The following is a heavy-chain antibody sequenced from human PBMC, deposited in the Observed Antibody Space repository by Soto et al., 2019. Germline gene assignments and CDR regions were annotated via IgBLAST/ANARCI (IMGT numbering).Heavy chain of an antibody. V-gene: IGHV4-34*01. CDR2: MGHSGGT. D-gene: IGHD1-1*01. CDR1: GGFVTSGSYY. Sequence: QVQLQQWGAGLLEPSETLSLTCAVYGGFVTSGSYYWSWIRQPPGKGLEWIGEMGHSGGTHLNPSLKSRATTSVDTTNNQFTLKMSSVTAADTALYYCARVERGTATTGVNAFDIWGPGTMVTVSS. J-gene: IGHJ3*02. CDR3: ARVERGTATTGVNAFDI.